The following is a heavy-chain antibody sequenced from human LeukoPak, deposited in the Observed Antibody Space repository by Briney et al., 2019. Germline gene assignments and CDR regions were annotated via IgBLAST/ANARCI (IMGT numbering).Heavy chain of an antibody. J-gene: IGHJ5*02. CDR2: ISSSSSTI. D-gene: IGHD4-17*01. V-gene: IGHV3-48*04. CDR1: GFTFSSYS. Sequence: GGSLRLSCAASGFTFSSYSMNWVRQAPGKGLKWVSYISSSSSTIYYADSVKGRFTISRDNAKNSLYLQMNSLRAEDTAVYYCARDRYGDYGVPWFDPWGQGTLVTVSS. CDR3: ARDRYGDYGVPWFDP.